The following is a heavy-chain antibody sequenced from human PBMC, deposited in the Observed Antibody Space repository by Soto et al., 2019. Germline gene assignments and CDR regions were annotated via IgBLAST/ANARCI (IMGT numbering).Heavy chain of an antibody. CDR2: INPNSGGT. J-gene: IGHJ6*02. D-gene: IGHD3-9*01. CDR3: ASVFEGSGMDV. V-gene: IGHV1-2*04. CDR1: GYTFTGYY. Sequence: QVQLVQSGAEVKKPGASVKVSCKASGYTFTGYYMHWVRQAPGQGLEWMGWINPNSGGTNYAQKIQGWVTMTRDTSISTAYMELSRLRSDDTAVYYCASVFEGSGMDVWGQGTTVTVSS.